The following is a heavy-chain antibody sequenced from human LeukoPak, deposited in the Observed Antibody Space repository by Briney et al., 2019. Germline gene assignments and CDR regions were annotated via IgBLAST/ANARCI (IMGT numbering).Heavy chain of an antibody. CDR1: GFTFSSYA. CDR2: IWYDGSNK. V-gene: IGHV3-33*08. CDR3: ARVNIYYFGMDV. Sequence: GGSLRLSCAASGFTFSSYAMSWVRQAPGKGLEWVAVIWYDGSNKFYADSVKGRFTISRDNSKDTLYLQMNSLRADDTAVYYCARVNIYYFGMDVWGQGTTVTVSS. J-gene: IGHJ6*02. D-gene: IGHD1/OR15-1a*01.